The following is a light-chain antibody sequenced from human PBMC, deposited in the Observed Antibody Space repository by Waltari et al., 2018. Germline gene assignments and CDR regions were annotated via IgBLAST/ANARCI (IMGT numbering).Light chain of an antibody. CDR3: QQYRTHWT. CDR1: QSINSW. V-gene: IGKV1-5*03. CDR2: KAS. J-gene: IGKJ1*01. Sequence: DIQMTQSPSTLSASVGDRVTITCPASQSINSWLAWYQQKPGKAPKLLINKASSLESGVPSRFSGSGSGTEFTLIISSLQPDDFATYYCQQYRTHWTFGQGTKVEIK.